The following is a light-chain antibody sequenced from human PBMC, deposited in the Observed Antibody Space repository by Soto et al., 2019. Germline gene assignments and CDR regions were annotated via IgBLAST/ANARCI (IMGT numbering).Light chain of an antibody. V-gene: IGLV4-69*01. CDR1: SGHNSYA. CDR3: QTWSTDIRV. CDR2: LNSDGSH. Sequence: QPVPTQPPSASASLGASVTLTCTLSSGHNSYAIAWHQQQPEKGPRYLMKLNSDGSHSKGDGIPDRFSGSSSGAERYLTISSLQSEDEADYYCQTWSTDIRVFGGGTKLTVL. J-gene: IGLJ3*02.